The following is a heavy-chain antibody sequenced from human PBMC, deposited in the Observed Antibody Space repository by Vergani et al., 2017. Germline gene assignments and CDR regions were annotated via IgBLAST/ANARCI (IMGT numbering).Heavy chain of an antibody. CDR3: ARMGGYDEGDAFRIGYFDS. CDR1: GGSISSGGFY. Sequence: QVQLQESGPGLVTPSQTLSLTCTVSGGSISSGGFYWSWIRQHPGKGLEWIGYIYSTGSTHHYPSLRRRINMSVDTSKNQFSLKLNSVTAADTAMYYCARMGGYDEGDAFRIGYFDSWGPGILVTVSS. J-gene: IGHJ4*02. CDR2: IYSTGST. D-gene: IGHD3-22*01. V-gene: IGHV4-31*03.